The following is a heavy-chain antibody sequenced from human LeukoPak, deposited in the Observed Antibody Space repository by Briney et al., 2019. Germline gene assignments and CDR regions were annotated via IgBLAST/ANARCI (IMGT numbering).Heavy chain of an antibody. Sequence: KPSETLSLTCAVYGGSFSGYYWSWIRQPPGKGLEWIGGINHSGSTNYNPSLKSRVTISVDTSKNQFSLKLSSVTAADTAVYYCARPYCSSTSCYGAFDIWGQGTMVTVSS. J-gene: IGHJ3*02. D-gene: IGHD2-2*01. V-gene: IGHV4-34*01. CDR2: INHSGST. CDR1: GGSFSGYY. CDR3: ARPYCSSTSCYGAFDI.